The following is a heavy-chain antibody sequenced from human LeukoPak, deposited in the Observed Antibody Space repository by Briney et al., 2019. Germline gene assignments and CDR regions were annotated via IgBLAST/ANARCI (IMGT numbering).Heavy chain of an antibody. J-gene: IGHJ4*02. D-gene: IGHD3-10*01. Sequence: GASVKVSCKASGYSFTSHDINWVRQATGQGLEWMGWMNPNSGNTGYAQRFQGRVTITRNTSITTAYMELSSLRSEDTAVYYCARGREYYYGSGSYMYWGQGTLVTVSS. V-gene: IGHV1-8*03. CDR3: ARGREYYYGSGSYMY. CDR1: GYSFTSHD. CDR2: MNPNSGNT.